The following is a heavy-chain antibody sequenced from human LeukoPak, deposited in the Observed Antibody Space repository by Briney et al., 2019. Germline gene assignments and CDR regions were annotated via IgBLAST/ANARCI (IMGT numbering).Heavy chain of an antibody. J-gene: IGHJ4*02. V-gene: IGHV4-31*03. CDR1: GGSISSGGYY. CDR2: IYYSGST. CDR3: ARSPGYYGSIPDY. D-gene: IGHD3-10*01. Sequence: SETLSLTCTVSGGSISSGGYYWSWIRQHPGKGLEWIGYIYYSGSTYYNPSLKSRVTISVDTSKNQFSLKLSSVTAADTAVYYCARSPGYYGSIPDYWGQGTLVTVSS.